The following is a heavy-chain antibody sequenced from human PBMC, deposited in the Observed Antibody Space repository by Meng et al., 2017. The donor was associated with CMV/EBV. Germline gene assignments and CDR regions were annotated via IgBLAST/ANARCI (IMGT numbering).Heavy chain of an antibody. CDR1: GFTSRTYW. D-gene: IGHD3-16*01. CDR3: SKNGGWLIEH. Sequence: GESLKTSCVASGFTSRTYWMSWVRQAPGKGLEWVANMNQDGSHKYYVDSVKGRFTISADNAKNSLYLQMNSLRAEDTAVYYCSKNGGWLIEHWGQGTMVTVS. CDR2: MNQDGSHK. J-gene: IGHJ1*01. V-gene: IGHV3-7*01.